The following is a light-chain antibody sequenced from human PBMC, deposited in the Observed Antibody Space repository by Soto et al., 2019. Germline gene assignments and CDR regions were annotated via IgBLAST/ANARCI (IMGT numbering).Light chain of an antibody. V-gene: IGLV2-14*01. CDR3: SSYISSSTRV. CDR1: GSDVGGYNY. Sequence: QSALTQPASVSGSPGQSITISCTGTGSDVGGYNYVSWYQQHPGKAPKLMIYDVSNRPSGVSNRFSGSKSGNTASLTISGLQAEDEADYYCSSYISSSTRVFGTGTKLTVL. J-gene: IGLJ1*01. CDR2: DVS.